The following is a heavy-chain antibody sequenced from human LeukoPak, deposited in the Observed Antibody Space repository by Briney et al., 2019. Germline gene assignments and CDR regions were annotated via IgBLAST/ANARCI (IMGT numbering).Heavy chain of an antibody. CDR2: MNPNSGNT. J-gene: IGHJ3*02. CDR3: ARGSLLRYFDWLGPGAFDI. CDR1: GGTFSSYA. V-gene: IGHV1-8*02. D-gene: IGHD3-9*01. Sequence: GASVKVSCKASGGTFSSYAISWVRQAPGQGLEWMGWMNPNSGNTGYAQKFQGRVTMTRNTSISTAYMELSSLRSEDTAVYYCARGSLLRYFDWLGPGAFDIWGQGTMVTVSS.